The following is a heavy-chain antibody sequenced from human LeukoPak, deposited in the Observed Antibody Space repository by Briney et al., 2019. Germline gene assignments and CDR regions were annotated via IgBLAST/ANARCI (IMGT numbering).Heavy chain of an antibody. J-gene: IGHJ4*02. CDR2: ISTSSSYI. D-gene: IGHD3-16*01. Sequence: GGSLRLSCAASGFIFSSYSMSWVRQAPGKGLEWVSSISTSSSYIYYADSVKGRFTISRDNAKNSLYLQMNSLRAEDTAVYYCATLSGRPPDYWGQGTLVTVSS. V-gene: IGHV3-21*01. CDR1: GFIFSSYS. CDR3: ATLSGRPPDY.